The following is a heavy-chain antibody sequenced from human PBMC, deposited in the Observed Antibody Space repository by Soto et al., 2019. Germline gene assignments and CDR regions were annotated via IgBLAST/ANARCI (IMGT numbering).Heavy chain of an antibody. Sequence: SVKGSCKAAGYFFTACGISWGRQAPGQGLKRMGWISPYNGHTKYAQSFQGRFTMTTDTSTYTAYMELRSLRSDDPAVYYCATDPANSPEWLDPCGQRPSVTV. J-gene: IGHJ5*02. CDR1: GYFFTACG. CDR2: ISPYNGHT. CDR3: ATDPANSPEWLDP. D-gene: IGHD1-1*01. V-gene: IGHV1-18*04.